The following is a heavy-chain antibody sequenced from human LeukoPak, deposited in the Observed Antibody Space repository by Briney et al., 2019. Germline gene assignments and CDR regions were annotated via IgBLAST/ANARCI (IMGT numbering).Heavy chain of an antibody. CDR3: SRHQTGTTWDY. D-gene: IGHD1-7*01. V-gene: IGHV4-59*08. CDR2: IYHSGST. J-gene: IGHJ4*02. CDR1: GGSIISYY. Sequence: PETLSLTCTVSGGSIISYYWSWIRQPPGKGLEWIGHIYHSGSTNYNPSLRSRVTMSIDTSKNQFSLKLSSVTAADTAVYYCSRHQTGTTWDYWGQGTLVTVSS.